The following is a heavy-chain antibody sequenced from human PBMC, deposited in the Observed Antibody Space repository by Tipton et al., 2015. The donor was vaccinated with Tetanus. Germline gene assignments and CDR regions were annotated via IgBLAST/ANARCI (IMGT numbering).Heavy chain of an antibody. J-gene: IGHJ6*02. CDR3: ARLTRHSMDVVDYYYFGMDV. V-gene: IGHV4-39*02. CDR1: GGSMSTSGHY. Sequence: TLSLTCIVSGGSMSTSGHYGAWVRQSPGQGLEWIGSLSYSGRTYYNPSLKSRVTMSVDTSKKDFSVRLRSVTAADTAVYYCARLTRHSMDVVDYYYFGMDVWGQGTKVTVSS. D-gene: IGHD2-21*01. CDR2: LSYSGRT.